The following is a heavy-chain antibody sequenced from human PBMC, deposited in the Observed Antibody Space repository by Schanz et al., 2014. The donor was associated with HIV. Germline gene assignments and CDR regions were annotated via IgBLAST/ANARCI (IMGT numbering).Heavy chain of an antibody. V-gene: IGHV3-21*06. J-gene: IGHJ6*02. Sequence: VQLVESGGGVVQPGRSLRLSCAASGLAFSVYTMNWVRQTPGKGLEWVSSISGNGHYIYFANSLRGRFAISRDNARSSVFLEMNDVRADDTGVYYCARDLQGLARQGGMDVWGQGTTVTVSS. CDR1: GLAFSVYT. CDR3: ARDLQGLARQGGMDV. CDR2: ISGNGHYI. D-gene: IGHD6-6*01.